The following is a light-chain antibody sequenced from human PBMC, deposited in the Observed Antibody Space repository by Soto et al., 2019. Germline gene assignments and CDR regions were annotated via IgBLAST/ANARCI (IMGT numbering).Light chain of an antibody. CDR3: QQYENYWT. J-gene: IGKJ1*01. V-gene: IGKV1-33*01. CDR1: QDISNY. Sequence: DIQMTQSPSSLSASVGDRVTITCQASQDISNYLNWYQQKPGKAPKLLIYDASNLETGVPSRFSGSGSGTDFTFTISSLQPEDIATYYCQQYENYWTFGQGTRVEIK. CDR2: DAS.